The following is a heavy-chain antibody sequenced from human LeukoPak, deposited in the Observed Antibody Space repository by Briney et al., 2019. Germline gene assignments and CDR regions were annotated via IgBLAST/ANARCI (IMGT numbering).Heavy chain of an antibody. CDR1: GFTFSSYA. Sequence: GGSLRLSCAASGFTFSSYAMSWVRQAPGKGLEWVSAISGSGGSTYYADPVKGRFTISRDNSKNTLYLQMNSLRAEDTAVYYCAKVRGCSSTSCPDAFDIWGQGTMVTVSS. CDR3: AKVRGCSSTSCPDAFDI. D-gene: IGHD2-2*01. J-gene: IGHJ3*02. V-gene: IGHV3-23*01. CDR2: ISGSGGST.